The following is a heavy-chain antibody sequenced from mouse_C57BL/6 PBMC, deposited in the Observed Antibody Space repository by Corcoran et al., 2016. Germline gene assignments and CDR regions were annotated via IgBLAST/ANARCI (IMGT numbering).Heavy chain of an antibody. CDR1: GYTFTTYG. Sequence: QIQLVQSGPELKKPGETVKISCKASGYTFTTYGMSWVKQAPGKGLKWMGWINTYSGVPTYADDFKGRFAFSLETSASTAYLQINNLKNEDTATYFCARGGPDPYGGYFDVWGTGTTVTVSS. CDR3: ARGGPDPYGGYFDV. CDR2: INTYSGVP. J-gene: IGHJ1*03. V-gene: IGHV9-3*01. D-gene: IGHD1-1*01.